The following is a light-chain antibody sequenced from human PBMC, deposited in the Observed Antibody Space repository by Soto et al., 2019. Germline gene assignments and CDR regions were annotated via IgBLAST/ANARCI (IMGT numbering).Light chain of an antibody. CDR3: CSYAGGPEV. Sequence: QSALTQPRSVSGSPGQSVTISCSGTSTDVGAYNFVSWHQQHPGKAPQLIIYGVDKRPSGVPDRFSGSKSGNTASLTISGVQDDDEADYYCCSYAGGPEVFGTGTKVTVL. CDR2: GVD. CDR1: STDVGAYNF. V-gene: IGLV2-11*01. J-gene: IGLJ1*01.